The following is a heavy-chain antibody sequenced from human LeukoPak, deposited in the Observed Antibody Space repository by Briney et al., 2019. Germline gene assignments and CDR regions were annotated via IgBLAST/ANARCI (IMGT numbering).Heavy chain of an antibody. D-gene: IGHD3-9*01. CDR3: ARESDHDILTEDSAFDY. V-gene: IGHV1-46*01. CDR1: GYTFTSYY. Sequence: ASVKVSCKASGYTFTSYYMHRVRQAPGQGLEWMGIINPSGGSTSYAQKFQGRVTMTRDTSTSTVYMELSSLRSEDTAVYYCARESDHDILTEDSAFDYWGQGTLVTVSS. CDR2: INPSGGST. J-gene: IGHJ4*02.